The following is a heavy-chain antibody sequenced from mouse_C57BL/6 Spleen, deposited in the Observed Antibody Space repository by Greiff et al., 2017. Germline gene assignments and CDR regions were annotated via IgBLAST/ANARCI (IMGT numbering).Heavy chain of an antibody. Sequence: EVMLVESEGGLVQPGSSMTLSCTASGFTFSDYYLAWVRQVPEKVLEWVANINYDGSSTYYLDSLKSRFIISRDNAKNILYLQMSSLKSEDTATYYCARETTVVSHWYFDVWGTGTTVTVSS. J-gene: IGHJ1*03. CDR1: GFTFSDYY. D-gene: IGHD1-1*01. V-gene: IGHV5-16*01. CDR3: ARETTVVSHWYFDV. CDR2: INYDGSST.